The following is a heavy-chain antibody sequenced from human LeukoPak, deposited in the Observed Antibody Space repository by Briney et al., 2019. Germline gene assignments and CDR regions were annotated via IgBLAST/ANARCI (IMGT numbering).Heavy chain of an antibody. V-gene: IGHV4-59*08. CDR2: LYHSGTT. J-gene: IGHJ6*03. CDR1: GGSISNYY. Sequence: PSETLSLTCTVSGGSISNYYWSWLRQSPAKGLEWIAYLYHSGTTNYNPSLKSRVTISVDTSKNQFSLKVNSVTAADTAVYYCARHSNALSHCMDVWGKGTTVTVSS. D-gene: IGHD3-3*02. CDR3: ARHSNALSHCMDV.